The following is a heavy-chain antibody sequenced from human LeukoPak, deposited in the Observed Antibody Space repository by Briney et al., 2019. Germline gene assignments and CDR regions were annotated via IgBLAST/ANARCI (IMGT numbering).Heavy chain of an antibody. V-gene: IGHV4-39*01. CDR3: ATHPPDYYDSSGYERAYYFDY. Sequence: SSETLSLTCTVSGGSISSSSYYWGWIRQPPGKGLEWIGSIYYSGSAYYNPSLKSRVTISVDTSKNQFSLKLSSVTAADTAVYYCATHPPDYYDSSGYERAYYFDYWGQGTLVTVSS. J-gene: IGHJ4*02. D-gene: IGHD3-22*01. CDR2: IYYSGSA. CDR1: GGSISSSSYY.